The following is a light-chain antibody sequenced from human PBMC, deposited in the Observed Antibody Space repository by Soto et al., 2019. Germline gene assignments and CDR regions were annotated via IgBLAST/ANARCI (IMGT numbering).Light chain of an antibody. V-gene: IGKV3-15*01. CDR3: QQYNHWRSIS. Sequence: EILMTQSPATVSVSPGERANLSCRASQSVSRKLAWYQHKPGEAPRLLIYDTSTRAADSPARFSGSGSGTDFTLTISSLQSEDFAVYYCQQYNHWRSISFGQGTRLEIK. CDR2: DTS. CDR1: QSVSRK. J-gene: IGKJ5*01.